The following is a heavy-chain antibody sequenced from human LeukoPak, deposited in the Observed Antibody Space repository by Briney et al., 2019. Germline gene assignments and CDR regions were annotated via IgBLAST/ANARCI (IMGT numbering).Heavy chain of an antibody. CDR1: GGTFSSYA. CDR2: IIPIFGTA. J-gene: IGHJ4*02. CDR3: ARFADGYNHRHY. Sequence: GASVKVSCKASGGTFSSYAISWVRQAPGQGLEWMGGIIPIFGTANYAQKFQGRATITADESTSTAYMELSSLRSEDTAVYYCARFADGYNHRHYWGQGTLVTVSS. V-gene: IGHV1-69*13. D-gene: IGHD5-24*01.